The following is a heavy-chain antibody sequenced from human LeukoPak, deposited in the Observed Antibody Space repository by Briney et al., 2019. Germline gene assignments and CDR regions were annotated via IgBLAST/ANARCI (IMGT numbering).Heavy chain of an antibody. D-gene: IGHD3/OR15-3a*01. CDR3: ARQTGSGLFILP. Sequence: SETLSLTCTVSGVSISSSNSYWGWIRQPPGKGLEWIGSIYYSGNTYYNPSLKSQVTISIDTSKNQFSLRLTSVTAADTAVYYCARQTGSGLFILPGGQGTLVTVSS. CDR2: IYYSGNT. CDR1: GVSISSSNSY. J-gene: IGHJ4*02. V-gene: IGHV4-39*01.